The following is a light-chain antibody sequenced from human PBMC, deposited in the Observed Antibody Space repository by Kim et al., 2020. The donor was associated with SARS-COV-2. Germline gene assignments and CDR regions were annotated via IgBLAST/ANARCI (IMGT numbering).Light chain of an antibody. J-gene: IGLJ3*02. V-gene: IGLV10-54*01. CDR2: RNN. CDR1: SNNVGNQG. CDR3: SAWDSSLSAWV. Sequence: QAGLTQPPSVSKGLRQTATLTCTGNSNNVGNQGALWLQQHQGHPPKLLSYRNNNRPSGISERLIGLHPEDEADYYCSAWDSSLSAWVFGGGTQLTVL.